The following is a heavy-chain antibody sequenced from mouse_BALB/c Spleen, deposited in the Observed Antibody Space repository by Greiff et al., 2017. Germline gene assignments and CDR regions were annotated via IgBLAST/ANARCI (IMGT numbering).Heavy chain of an antibody. CDR1: GFTFSSYT. CDR2: ISNGGGST. Sequence: EVHLVESGGGLVQPGGSLKLSCAASGFTFSSYTMSWVRQTPEKRLEWVAYISNGGGSTYYPDTVKGRFTISRDNAKNTLYLQMSSLKSEDTAMYYCARQHYYGSSYGAMDYWGQGTSVTVSS. D-gene: IGHD1-1*01. CDR3: ARQHYYGSSYGAMDY. J-gene: IGHJ4*01. V-gene: IGHV5-12-2*01.